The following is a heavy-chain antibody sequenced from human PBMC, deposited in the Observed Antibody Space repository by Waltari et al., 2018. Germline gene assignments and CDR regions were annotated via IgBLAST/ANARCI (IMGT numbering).Heavy chain of an antibody. CDR2: IYYSGRT. CDR3: ARMVRGYCSSTSCHTDH. J-gene: IGHJ4*02. CDR1: GGSISSSSYY. Sequence: QLQLQESGPGLVKPSETLSLTCTVSGGSISSSSYYWGWVRQPPGKGLEWIGSIYYSGRTYYNPSLKSRVTISVDTSKNQFSLRVSSVTAADTVVFYCARMVRGYCSSTSCHTDHWGQGTLVTVSS. V-gene: IGHV4-39*07. D-gene: IGHD2-2*01.